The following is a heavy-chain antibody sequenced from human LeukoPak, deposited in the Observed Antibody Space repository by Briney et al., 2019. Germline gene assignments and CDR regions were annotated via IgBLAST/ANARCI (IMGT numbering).Heavy chain of an antibody. CDR2: LDAGGGNT. D-gene: IGHD5-12*01. V-gene: IGHV3-23*01. CDR3: AKDEGYDPIFYLES. J-gene: IGHJ4*02. Sequence: GGSLKLSCAASGFTFYTYAMTWVRQASGKGLEWVSALDAGGGNTYYADSVKGRFTISRDNSKNTVYLLMNTLSAEDTAVYYCAKDEGYDPIFYLESWGQGTLVTVSS. CDR1: GFTFYTYA.